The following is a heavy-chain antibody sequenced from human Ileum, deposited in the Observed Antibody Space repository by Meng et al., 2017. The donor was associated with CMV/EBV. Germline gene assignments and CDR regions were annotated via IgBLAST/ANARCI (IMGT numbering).Heavy chain of an antibody. CDR2: VSHSGVT. J-gene: IGHJ4*02. Sequence: QVQLQRGGAGLLKPSETLSLTCAVYGGSFSGYYWSWIRQPPGKGLEWIAEVSHSGVTNYNPSLKSRVTISIDTSKNQFSLHLSSVTAADTAVYYCAREPPFVPADSWGQGTLVTVSS. CDR3: AREPPFVPADS. CDR1: GGSFSGYY. V-gene: IGHV4-34*02. D-gene: IGHD2-21*01.